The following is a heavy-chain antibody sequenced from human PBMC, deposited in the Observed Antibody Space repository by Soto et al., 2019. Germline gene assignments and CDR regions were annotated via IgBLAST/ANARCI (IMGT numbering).Heavy chain of an antibody. J-gene: IGHJ4*02. Sequence: QVQLQESGPGLVKPSETLSLTCIVSGGSMTSFYWSWIRQPPGKGLEYIGYSHYSGSTDYTPSFRSRATISVDRSNNQFSLTLKSVTAADTAVYYCTRGGWYIDLWGRGTLVTVSS. CDR1: GGSMTSFY. CDR3: TRGGWYIDL. V-gene: IGHV4-59*01. CDR2: SHYSGST.